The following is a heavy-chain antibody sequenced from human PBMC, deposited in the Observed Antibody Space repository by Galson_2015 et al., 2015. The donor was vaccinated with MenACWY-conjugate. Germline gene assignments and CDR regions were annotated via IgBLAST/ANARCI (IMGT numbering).Heavy chain of an antibody. CDR1: GFTFSGYY. D-gene: IGHD3-10*01. CDR3: AREGYGSGTGGAIDI. V-gene: IGHV3-11*01. J-gene: IGHJ3*02. CDR2: NRSSASSI. Sequence: SLRLSCAASGFTFSGYYMSWIRQAPGKGLEWVSHNRSSASSINYADSVKGRFTISRDSAKNSLYLQMNSLRADDTAVYYCAREGYGSGTGGAIDIWGQGTMATVSS.